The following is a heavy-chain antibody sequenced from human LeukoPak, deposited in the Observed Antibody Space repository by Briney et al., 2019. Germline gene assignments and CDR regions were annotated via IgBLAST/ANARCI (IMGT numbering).Heavy chain of an antibody. J-gene: IGHJ4*02. Sequence: PSETLSLTCSVSGGSISTYYWNWIRQPRGKALEWIGYIYNTGTTNYNPSLKSRVTISVDTSKNQFSLNLRSVNAADTAVYYCARKSPAGYFNFDYWGQGTLVAVSS. CDR2: IYNTGTT. D-gene: IGHD2/OR15-2a*01. CDR3: ARKSPAGYFNFDY. V-gene: IGHV4-59*01. CDR1: GGSISTYY.